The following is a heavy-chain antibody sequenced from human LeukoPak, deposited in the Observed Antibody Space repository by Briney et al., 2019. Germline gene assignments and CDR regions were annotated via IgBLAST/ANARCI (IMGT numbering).Heavy chain of an antibody. CDR3: ARDPDYATQVGYSDY. D-gene: IGHD4-17*01. Sequence: GGSLRLSCAASGFTFSRYALHWVRQTPGKGLEWVAIISYDGSNKYYAVSVKGRFTISRDNSKNTLYLQMNSLRAEDTAVYYCARDPDYATQVGYSDYWGQGTLVTVSS. CDR1: GFTFSRYA. CDR2: ISYDGSNK. V-gene: IGHV3-30-3*01. J-gene: IGHJ4*02.